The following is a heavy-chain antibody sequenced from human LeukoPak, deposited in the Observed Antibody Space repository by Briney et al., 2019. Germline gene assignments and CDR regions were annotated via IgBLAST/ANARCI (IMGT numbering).Heavy chain of an antibody. CDR3: ATYCASGKCADH. CDR2: IIDSVDNT. Sequence: PGGSLRLSCATSGFTFSSHAMDWVRQAPGKGLEWVSGIIDSVDNTHYADSVKGRVTISRDSPKRKLYLQMDSLRADETAVYCCATYCASGKCADHWGQGTLVTVSS. V-gene: IGHV3-23*01. J-gene: IGHJ4*02. D-gene: IGHD2-8*01. CDR1: GFTFSSHA.